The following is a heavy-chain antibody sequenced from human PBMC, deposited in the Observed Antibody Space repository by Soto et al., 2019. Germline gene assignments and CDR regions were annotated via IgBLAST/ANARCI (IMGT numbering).Heavy chain of an antibody. D-gene: IGHD3-16*01. CDR3: AAPSAYCQTCLGMGV. CDR2: IVVGSGNT. Sequence: QMQLVQSGPEVKKPGTSVKVSCKASGFTFTSSAVQWVRQARGRRLEWIGWIVVGSGNTNYERKCKDRATNDRDMTTRKPYMELRSMRSEATAVYYCAAPSAYCQTCLGMGVWGQGTTATVSS. V-gene: IGHV1-58*01. J-gene: IGHJ6*02. CDR1: GFTFTSSA.